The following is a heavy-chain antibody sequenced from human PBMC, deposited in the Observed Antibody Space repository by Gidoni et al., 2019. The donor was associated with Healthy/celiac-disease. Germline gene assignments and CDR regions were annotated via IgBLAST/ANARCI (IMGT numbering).Heavy chain of an antibody. V-gene: IGHV3-11*01. CDR2: ISSSGSTI. J-gene: IGHJ3*02. D-gene: IGHD3-22*01. CDR1: GFPFSDYY. Sequence: QVQLVESGGGLVKPGESLRLPCAASGFPFSDYYMSWIRQAPGKGLEWVSYISSSGSTIYYADSVKGRFTISRDNAKNSLYLQMNSLRAEDTAVYYCASDSGYGHAFDIWGQGTMVTVSS. CDR3: ASDSGYGHAFDI.